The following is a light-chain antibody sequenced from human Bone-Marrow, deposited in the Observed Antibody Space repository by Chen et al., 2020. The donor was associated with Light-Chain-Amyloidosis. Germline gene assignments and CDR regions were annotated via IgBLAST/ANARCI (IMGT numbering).Light chain of an antibody. V-gene: IGLV3-25*03. Sequence: SSELTQPPSVSVSPGHPARITCSGDDLPTKYAYWYQQKPGQAPVLVIHRDTERPSGISERFSGSSSGTTATLTISGVQAEDEADYHCQSADSSGTYEVIFGGGTKLTVL. J-gene: IGLJ2*01. CDR3: QSADSSGTYEVI. CDR2: RDT. CDR1: DLPTKY.